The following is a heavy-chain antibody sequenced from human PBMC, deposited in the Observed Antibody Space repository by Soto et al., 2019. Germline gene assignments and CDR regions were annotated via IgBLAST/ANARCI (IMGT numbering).Heavy chain of an antibody. J-gene: IGHJ4*02. CDR1: GFTFSSYG. D-gene: IGHD6-19*01. CDR2: IWYDGSNK. CDR3: ARELLAVAGTGPYYFDY. V-gene: IGHV3-33*01. Sequence: QVQLVESGGGVVQPGRSLRLSCAASGFTFSSYGMHWVRQAPGKGLEWVAVIWYDGSNKYYADSVKGRFTISRDNSKNTLYLQMNSLRAEDTAVYYCARELLAVAGTGPYYFDYWGQGTLVTVSS.